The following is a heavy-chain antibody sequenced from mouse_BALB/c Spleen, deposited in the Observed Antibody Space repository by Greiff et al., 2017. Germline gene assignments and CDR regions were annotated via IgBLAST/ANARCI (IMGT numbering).Heavy chain of an antibody. J-gene: IGHJ3*01. CDR1: GYSFTSYY. CDR3: ARGYYDYDVPFAY. CDR2: IDPFNGGT. D-gene: IGHD2-4*01. V-gene: IGHV1S135*01. Sequence: VQLKESGPELMKPGASVKISCKASGYSFTSYYMHWVKQSHGKSLEWIGYIDPFNGGTSYNQKFKGKATLTVDKSSSTAYMHLSSLTSEDSAVYYCARGYYDYDVPFAYWGQGTLVTVSA.